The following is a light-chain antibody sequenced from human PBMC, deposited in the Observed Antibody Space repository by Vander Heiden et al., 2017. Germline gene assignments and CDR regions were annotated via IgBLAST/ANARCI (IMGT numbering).Light chain of an antibody. CDR3: QQRSNWPPWT. CDR2: DAS. J-gene: IGKJ1*01. CDR1: QSVSSY. Sequence: DIVLTQSPPTLSFCPGERATLSCRASQSVSSYFAWYQQKPVQAPRLLIYDASNRATGTPARFSGSGSGTDSTLTSSRLEPEDFAVYYCQQRSNWPPWTFGQGTKVEIK. V-gene: IGKV3-11*01.